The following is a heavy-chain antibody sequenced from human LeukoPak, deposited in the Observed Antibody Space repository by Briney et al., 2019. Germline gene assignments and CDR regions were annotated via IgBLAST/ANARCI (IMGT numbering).Heavy chain of an antibody. CDR2: VSKKSDYM. CDR1: GFIFHDSV. CDR3: AKERYDSSGAAYDN. J-gene: IGHJ4*02. V-gene: IGHV3-9*01. Sequence: PGGSLRLSCAASGFIFHDSVMHWVRQAPGKGLEWVSGVSKKSDYMAYADSVKGRFTISRDNAKNSLYLQMNSLRAEDTALYYCAKERYDSSGAAYDNWGQGTLVTVSS. D-gene: IGHD3-10*01.